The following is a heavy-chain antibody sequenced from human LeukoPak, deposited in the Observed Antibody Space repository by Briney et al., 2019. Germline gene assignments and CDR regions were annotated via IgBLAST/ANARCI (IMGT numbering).Heavy chain of an antibody. CDR3: AKDILWFGELLSAFDI. J-gene: IGHJ3*02. D-gene: IGHD3-10*01. Sequence: GGSLRLSCAASGFTFDDYAMHWVGQAPGKGLEWVSGISWNSGSIGYADSVKGRFTISRDNAKNSLYLQMNSLRAEDTALYYCAKDILWFGELLSAFDIWGQGTMVTVSS. V-gene: IGHV3-9*01. CDR1: GFTFDDYA. CDR2: ISWNSGSI.